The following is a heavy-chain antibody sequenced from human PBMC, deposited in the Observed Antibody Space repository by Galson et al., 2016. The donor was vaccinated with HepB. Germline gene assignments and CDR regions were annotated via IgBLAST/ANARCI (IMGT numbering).Heavy chain of an antibody. Sequence: SLRLSCAASGFTFSSYAMHWVRQAPGKGLEWVAVLSYDGHTKFYADSVKGRFTISRDNAKNSLYLQMNSLRAEDTAVYYCARGGGGGTPVKYYFDYWGQGTLVTVSS. J-gene: IGHJ4*02. CDR3: ARGGGGGTPVKYYFDY. CDR1: GFTFSSYA. V-gene: IGHV3-30*04. CDR2: LSYDGHTK. D-gene: IGHD4-17*01.